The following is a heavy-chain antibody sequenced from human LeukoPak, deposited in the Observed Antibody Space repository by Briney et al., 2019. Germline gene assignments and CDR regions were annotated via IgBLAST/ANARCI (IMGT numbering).Heavy chain of an antibody. J-gene: IGHJ4*02. CDR3: ARGYSGCFHY. Sequence: ASVKDSCKASGYTFTGYALHWVRQAPGQGLEWMGWIHTGSGNTKYSQRFQDRVTITMDTSASTVYMEMNDLGSEDTAVYYCARGYSGCFHYWGQGALVTVSS. CDR2: IHTGSGNT. CDR1: GYTFTGYA. V-gene: IGHV1-3*04. D-gene: IGHD1-26*01.